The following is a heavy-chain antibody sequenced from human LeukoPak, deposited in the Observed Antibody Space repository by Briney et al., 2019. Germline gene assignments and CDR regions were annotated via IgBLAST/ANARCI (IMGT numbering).Heavy chain of an antibody. CDR2: ISADSGRT. J-gene: IGHJ4*01. CDR3: ARDRMNAFTY. Sequence: ASVKVSCKPSGYTFTINGIRWVRQAPGQGLEWMGWISADSGRTQYAQNFQGRVTMTRGASTTTAYMELGSLRSDDTARYYCARDRMNAFTYSGEASLVTVSS. CDR1: GYTFTING. V-gene: IGHV1-18*01. D-gene: IGHD3-16*01.